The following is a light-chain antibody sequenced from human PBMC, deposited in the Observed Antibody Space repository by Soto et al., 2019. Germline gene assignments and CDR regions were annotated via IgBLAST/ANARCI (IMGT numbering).Light chain of an antibody. CDR1: SSDVGSYNL. Sequence: QSVLTQPASVSGSPGQSITISCTGTSSDVGSYNLVSWYQQHPGKAPKLMIYDVSNRPSGVSNRFSGSKSGNTASLTISGLQAEDEADYYCSSYTSSSTLDVVFGGGTKVTVL. CDR2: DVS. J-gene: IGLJ2*01. V-gene: IGLV2-14*02. CDR3: SSYTSSSTLDVV.